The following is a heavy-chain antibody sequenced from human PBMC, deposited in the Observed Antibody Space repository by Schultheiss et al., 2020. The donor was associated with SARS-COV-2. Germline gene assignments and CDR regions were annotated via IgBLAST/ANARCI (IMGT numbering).Heavy chain of an antibody. CDR1: GFTFSSSW. Sequence: GGSLRLSCAASGFTFSSSWMHWVCQAPEKGQEWVADIKCDGSEKYYVDSVKGRLTISRDNAKNSLYLQVNSLRAEDMTVYYCAKNSDYGDYVPPIDYFDYWGQGALVTGSS. J-gene: IGHJ4*02. V-gene: IGHV3-52*02. CDR2: IKCDGSEK. CDR3: AKNSDYGDYVPPIDYFDY. D-gene: IGHD4-17*01.